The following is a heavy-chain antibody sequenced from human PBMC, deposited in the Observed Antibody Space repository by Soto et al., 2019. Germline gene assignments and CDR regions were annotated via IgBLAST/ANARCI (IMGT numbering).Heavy chain of an antibody. V-gene: IGHV1-8*01. CDR3: ARGDIVVVPAARRYYYYGMDV. Sequence: SVKVSCKASGGTFTSYDINWVRQATGQGLEWMGWMNPNSGNTGYAQKFQGRVTMTRNTSISTAYMELSSLRSEDTAVYYCARGDIVVVPAARRYYYYGMDVWGQGTTVTVSS. CDR1: GGTFTSYD. J-gene: IGHJ6*02. CDR2: MNPNSGNT. D-gene: IGHD2-2*01.